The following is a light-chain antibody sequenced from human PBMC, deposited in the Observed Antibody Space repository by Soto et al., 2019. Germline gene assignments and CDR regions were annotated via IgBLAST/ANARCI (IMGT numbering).Light chain of an antibody. V-gene: IGKV1-5*03. CDR2: RAS. J-gene: IGKJ2*01. CDR3: QQYNSYSPYT. CDR1: QTIGSW. Sequence: DIQMTQSPSTLSASIGDRVTITCRASQTIGSWLAWYQQKPGKAPKLLIHRASSLETGVPSRFSGSGSETEFTLTISNLQPDDFATYYCQQYNSYSPYTFGQGTKLEIK.